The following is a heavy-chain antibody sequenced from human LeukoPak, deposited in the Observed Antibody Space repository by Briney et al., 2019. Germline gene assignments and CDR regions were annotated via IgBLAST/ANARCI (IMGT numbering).Heavy chain of an antibody. D-gene: IGHD4-11*01. J-gene: IGHJ6*03. V-gene: IGHV3-23*01. Sequence: GGSLRLSCAASGFTFSGYAMSWVRQAPGKGLEWVSAISGSGGSTYYADSVKGRFTISRDNSKNTLYLQMNSLRAEDTAVYYCAKYSNYYYYYYMDVWGKGTTVTVSS. CDR2: ISGSGGST. CDR1: GFTFSGYA. CDR3: AKYSNYYYYYYMDV.